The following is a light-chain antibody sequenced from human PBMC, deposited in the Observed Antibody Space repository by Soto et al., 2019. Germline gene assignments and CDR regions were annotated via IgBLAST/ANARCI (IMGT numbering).Light chain of an antibody. CDR3: QQRNNWRGT. V-gene: IGKV3D-11*01. CDR2: DAS. CDR1: QDISGF. J-gene: IGKJ4*01. Sequence: LTQSPSSLSASVGDRVIITCRASQDISGFLAWYQQKVGQAPRLLIYDASNRATGIPARFSGSGSGTDFTLTISSLEPEDFAVYYCQQRNNWRGTFGGGTKVDIK.